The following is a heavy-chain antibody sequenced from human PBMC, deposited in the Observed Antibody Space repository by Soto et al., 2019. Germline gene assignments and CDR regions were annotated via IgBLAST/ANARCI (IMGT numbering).Heavy chain of an antibody. V-gene: IGHV1-69*01. CDR2: IIPIYGTA. D-gene: IGHD2-2*01. J-gene: IGHJ6*02. CDR3: ATSQGSSTSLEIYYYYYYGMDV. CDR1: GGTFSNYA. Sequence: QVQLVQSGAEVKKPGSSVKVSCKASGGTFSNYAISWVRQAPGQGLEWMGGIIPIYGTANYAQKFQGRVTITAGESTSTAYMELSSLRSADTAVYYCATSQGSSTSLEIYYYYYYGMDVWGQGTTVTVSS.